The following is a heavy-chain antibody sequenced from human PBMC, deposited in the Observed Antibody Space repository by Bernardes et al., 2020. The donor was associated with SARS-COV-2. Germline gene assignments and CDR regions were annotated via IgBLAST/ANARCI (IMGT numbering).Heavy chain of an antibody. CDR1: GFTVSSNY. Sequence: GGSLRLSCAASGFTVSSNYMSWVRQAPGKGLEWVSVIYSGGSTYYADSVKGRFTISRDNSKNTLYLQMNSLRAEDTAVYYCARDSLPGGRLGRWWYFDLWGRGTLVTVSS. V-gene: IGHV3-53*01. J-gene: IGHJ2*01. CDR2: IYSGGST. CDR3: ARDSLPGGRLGRWWYFDL. D-gene: IGHD2-15*01.